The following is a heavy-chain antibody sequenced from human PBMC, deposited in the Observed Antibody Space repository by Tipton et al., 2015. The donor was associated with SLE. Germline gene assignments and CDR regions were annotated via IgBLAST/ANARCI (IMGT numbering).Heavy chain of an antibody. CDR1: GGSISSHY. D-gene: IGHD6-13*01. CDR2: IYYSGST. Sequence: TLSLTCTVSGGSISSHYWSWIRQPPGKGLEWIGYIYYSGSTYYNPSLKSRVTISVDTSKNQFSLKLSSVTAADTAVYYCARGIAAVVDYWGQGTLVTVSS. CDR3: ARGIAAVVDY. V-gene: IGHV4-59*11. J-gene: IGHJ4*02.